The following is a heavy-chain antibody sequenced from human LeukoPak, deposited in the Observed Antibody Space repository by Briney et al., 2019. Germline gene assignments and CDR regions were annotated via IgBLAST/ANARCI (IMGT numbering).Heavy chain of an antibody. CDR1: GDSISSSSSY. J-gene: IGHJ5*02. Sequence: SETLSLTCTVSGDSISSSSSYWGWIRQPPGKGLEWIGSIYYRGNTYYNTSLKSRVTISVDTSENQFSLKLNSVTAADTAVYYCARHRCSGGSCYPMNWFDPWGQGTLVTVSS. CDR2: IYYRGNT. CDR3: ARHRCSGGSCYPMNWFDP. D-gene: IGHD2-15*01. V-gene: IGHV4-39*01.